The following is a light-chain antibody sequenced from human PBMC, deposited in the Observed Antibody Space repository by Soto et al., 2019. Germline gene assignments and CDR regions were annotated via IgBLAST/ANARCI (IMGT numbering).Light chain of an antibody. CDR1: RSDVGGYNY. J-gene: IGLJ1*01. CDR3: FSYTSSIAGG. Sequence: QSVMPQAASVSGSPGQSFTISCTGTRSDVGGYNYDSWYQQHPGKTPTLMIYEANYRPSGDSNRFSGPKSGNTAALTISGLQAEDEAVYYCFSYTSSIAGGIGTET. CDR2: EAN. V-gene: IGLV2-14*01.